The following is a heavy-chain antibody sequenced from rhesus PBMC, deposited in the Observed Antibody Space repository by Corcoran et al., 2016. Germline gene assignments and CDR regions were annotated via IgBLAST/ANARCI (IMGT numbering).Heavy chain of an antibody. Sequence: QVQLQQWGEGLVKPSETLSLTCAVYGGSISGYYYWSWIRQPPGKGLEWIGYIYGNSASTNYNPSRKNRGTISKDTSKNQFSLKLSSVTAADTAVYYCAREAYDSVADYWGQGVLVTVSS. J-gene: IGHJ4*01. CDR1: GGSISGYYY. V-gene: IGHV4-73*01. CDR2: IYGNSAST. D-gene: IGHD3-28*01. CDR3: AREAYDSVADY.